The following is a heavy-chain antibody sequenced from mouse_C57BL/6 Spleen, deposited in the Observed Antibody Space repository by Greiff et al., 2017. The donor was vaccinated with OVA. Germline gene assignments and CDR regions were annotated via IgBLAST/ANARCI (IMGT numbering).Heavy chain of an antibody. V-gene: IGHV7-3*01. Sequence: EVKLVESGGGLVQPGGSLSLSCAASGFTFTDYYMSWVRQPPGKALEWLGFIRNKANGYTTEYSASVKGRFTISRDNSQSILYLQMNALRAEDSATYYCARINWYYAMDYWGQGTSVTVSS. J-gene: IGHJ4*01. CDR1: GFTFTDYY. CDR2: IRNKANGYTT. D-gene: IGHD4-1*01. CDR3: ARINWYYAMDY.